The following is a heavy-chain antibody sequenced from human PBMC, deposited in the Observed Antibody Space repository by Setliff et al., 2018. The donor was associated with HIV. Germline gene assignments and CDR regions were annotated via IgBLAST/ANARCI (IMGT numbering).Heavy chain of an antibody. V-gene: IGHV7-4-1*02. D-gene: IGHD3-16*01. CDR1: GYIFTHYA. CDR3: ARGPWVEVWLHIFDS. CDR2: MNTKTATL. J-gene: IGHJ5*01. Sequence: ASVKVSCKTSGYIFTHYALSWVRQAPGKGLEWMGWMNTKTATLTYAQGFAGRFVFSLDTSVNTAYLDISGLQTEDTAVYFCARGPWVEVWLHIFDSWGPGTLVTVSS.